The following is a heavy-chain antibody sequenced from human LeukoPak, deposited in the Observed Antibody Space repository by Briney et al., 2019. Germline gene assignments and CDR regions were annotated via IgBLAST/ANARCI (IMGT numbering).Heavy chain of an antibody. CDR3: ASSRPLLTYYYDSTGPLDY. D-gene: IGHD3-22*01. CDR2: IIPIFGTA. V-gene: IGHV1-69*05. J-gene: IGHJ4*02. Sequence: ASVKVSCKASGGTFSSYAISWVRQAPGQGLEWMGGIIPIFGTANYAQKFQGRVTITTDESTSTAYMELSSLRSEDTAVYYCASSRPLLTYYYDSTGPLDYWGQGTLVTVSS. CDR1: GGTFSSYA.